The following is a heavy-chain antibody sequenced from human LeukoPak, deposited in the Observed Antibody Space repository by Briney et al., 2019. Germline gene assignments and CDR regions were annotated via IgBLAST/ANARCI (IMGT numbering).Heavy chain of an antibody. J-gene: IGHJ6*02. V-gene: IGHV3-7*01. D-gene: IGHD3-22*01. CDR1: GFTFSNYW. CDR3: ARSETTYYYDSSVYFYYYYGMDV. CDR2: IKQDGSGK. Sequence: GGSLRLSCAASGFTFSNYWMTWVRQAPGKGLEWVANIKQDGSGKYYVDSVKGRFTISRDNAKNSLYLQMNSLRAEDTAVYYCARSETTYYYDSSVYFYYYYGMDVWGQGTLVTVSS.